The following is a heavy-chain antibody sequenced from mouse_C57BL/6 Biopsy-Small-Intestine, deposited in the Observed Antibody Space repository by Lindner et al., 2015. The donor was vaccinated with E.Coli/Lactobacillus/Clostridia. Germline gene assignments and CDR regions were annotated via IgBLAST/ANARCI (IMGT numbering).Heavy chain of an antibody. CDR3: TRGYGSPWFLDV. D-gene: IGHD1-1*01. V-gene: IGHV1-42*01. CDR2: INPSTGGT. Sequence: VQLQESGPELVRPGASVKISCKASGYSFTVYFINWVKQSPEKSLEWIGEINPSTGGTTYNQKFKAKATLTVDKSSSTAYMQFKSLTSEDSAVYYCTRGYGSPWFLDVWGTGTTVTVSS. J-gene: IGHJ1*03. CDR1: GYSFTVYF.